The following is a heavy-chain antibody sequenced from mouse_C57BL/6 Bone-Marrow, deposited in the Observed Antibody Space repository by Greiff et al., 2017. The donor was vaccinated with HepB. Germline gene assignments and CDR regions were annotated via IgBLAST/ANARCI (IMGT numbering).Heavy chain of an antibody. CDR1: GYSITSGYY. CDR2: ISYDGSN. D-gene: IGHD2-2*01. Sequence: EVQLQESGPGLVKPSQSLSLTCSVTGYSITSGYYWNWIRQFPGNKLEWMGYISYDGSNNYNPSLKNRISITRDTSKNQFFLKLNSVTTEDTATYYCASPSMVTTKEVEDFAYWGQGTLVTVSA. J-gene: IGHJ3*01. V-gene: IGHV3-6*01. CDR3: ASPSMVTTKEVEDFAY.